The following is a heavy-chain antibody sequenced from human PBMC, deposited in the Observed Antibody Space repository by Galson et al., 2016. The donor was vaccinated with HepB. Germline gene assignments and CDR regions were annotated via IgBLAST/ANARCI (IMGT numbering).Heavy chain of an antibody. CDR3: TKTQYHLLPYYFDF. D-gene: IGHD2-2*01. J-gene: IGHJ4*02. CDR2: ISWDSDTL. CDR1: GFNFEDYA. V-gene: IGHV3-9*01. Sequence: SLRLSCAASGFNFEDYAMHWVRQVPGKGLEWVSGISWDSDTLGYAEAVTGRFTISRDSAKKSLYLQMKNLRPEDTASYYCTKTQYHLLPYYFDFWGQGTLVTGSS.